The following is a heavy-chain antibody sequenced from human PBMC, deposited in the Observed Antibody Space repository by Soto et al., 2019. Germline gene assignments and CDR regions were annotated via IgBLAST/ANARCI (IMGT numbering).Heavy chain of an antibody. J-gene: IGHJ4*02. CDR1: GGTFSSYA. V-gene: IGHV1-69*13. CDR3: ARDRAIVGATHLPPDY. D-gene: IGHD1-26*01. CDR2: IIPIFGTA. Sequence: ASVKVSCKASGGTFSSYAISWVRQAPGQGLEWMGGIIPIFGTANYAQKFQGRVTITADESTSTAYMELSSLRSEDTAVYYCARDRAIVGATHLPPDYWGQGTLVTVSS.